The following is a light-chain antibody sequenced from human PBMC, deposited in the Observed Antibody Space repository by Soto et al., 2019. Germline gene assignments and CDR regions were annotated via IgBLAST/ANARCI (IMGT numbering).Light chain of an antibody. CDR1: SSDVGGYNY. J-gene: IGLJ2*01. CDR3: SSYTISRTVV. V-gene: IGLV2-14*01. CDR2: DVS. Sequence: QSALTQPASVSGSPGQSITISCTGTSSDVGGYNYVSWYQQHPAKAPKLLIYDVSTRPSGVSNRFSGSKSGNTASLTISGLQAEDEADYYCSSYTISRTVVFGGGTQLTVL.